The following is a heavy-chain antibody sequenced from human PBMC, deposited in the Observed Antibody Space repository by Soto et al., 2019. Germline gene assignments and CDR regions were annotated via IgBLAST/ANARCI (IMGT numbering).Heavy chain of an antibody. CDR2: IHHSGST. Sequence: QLQLQESGPGLVKASETLSLTCAVSGASISSEQYWTWVRQPPGKGLEWIGDIHHSGSTNNNPSLRSRLIMSVDTSKNQFSLNLNSVTAADTAVYYCARSFGWYAIDQWGQGILVTVSS. V-gene: IGHV4-4*02. CDR1: GASISSEQY. J-gene: IGHJ4*02. D-gene: IGHD6-19*01. CDR3: ARSFGWYAIDQ.